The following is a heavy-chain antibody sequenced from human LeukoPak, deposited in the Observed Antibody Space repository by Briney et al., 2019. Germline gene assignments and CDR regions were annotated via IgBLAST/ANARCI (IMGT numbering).Heavy chain of an antibody. CDR1: GGTFSSYA. D-gene: IGHD2-2*01. CDR3: ARDLRYCSSTSCYHGDGFDP. CDR2: IIPIFGIA. Sequence: SVKVSCKASGGTFSSYAISWVRQAPGQGLEWMGRIIPIFGIANYAQKFQGRVTITADKSTSTAYMELSSLRSEDTAVYYCARDLRYCSSTSCYHGDGFDPWGQGTLVTVSS. J-gene: IGHJ5*02. V-gene: IGHV1-69*04.